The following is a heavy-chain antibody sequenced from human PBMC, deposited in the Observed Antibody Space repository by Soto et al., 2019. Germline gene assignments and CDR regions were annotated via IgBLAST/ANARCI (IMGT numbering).Heavy chain of an antibody. V-gene: IGHV3-30*18. J-gene: IGHJ4*02. Sequence: QVQLVESGGGVVQPGRSLRLSCAASGFTFSSYGMHWVRQAPGKGLEWVAVISYDGSNKYYADSVKGRFTISRDNSKNTLYLQMNSLRAEDTAVYYCAKDDRLTGTNDYWGQGTLVTVSS. CDR3: AKDDRLTGTNDY. D-gene: IGHD1-20*01. CDR2: ISYDGSNK. CDR1: GFTFSSYG.